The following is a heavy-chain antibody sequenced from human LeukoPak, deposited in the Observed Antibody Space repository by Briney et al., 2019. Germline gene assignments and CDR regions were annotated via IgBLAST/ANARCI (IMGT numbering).Heavy chain of an antibody. D-gene: IGHD3-16*02. CDR3: ARVVEYHDYVWGSYRYWDC. CDR1: GYTFTSYS. CDR2: ISAYNGYT. J-gene: IGHJ4*02. Sequence: ASVKDSCKASGYTFTSYSISWVRQAPGQGLEWMGWISAYNGYTNYARKLHGRVTMTTDTSTSTADMELTSLRSDDTAVYYCARVVEYHDYVWGSYRYWDCWGQGTLVTVSS. V-gene: IGHV1-18*01.